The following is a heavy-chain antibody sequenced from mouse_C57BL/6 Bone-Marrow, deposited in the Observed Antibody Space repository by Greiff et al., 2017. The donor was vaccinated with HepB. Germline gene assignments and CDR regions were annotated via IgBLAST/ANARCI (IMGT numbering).Heavy chain of an antibody. J-gene: IGHJ3*01. CDR3: ARAYYSNYGVAY. CDR1: GYAFSSYW. Sequence: QVQLKESGAELVKPGASVKISCKASGYAFSSYWMNWVKQRPGKGLEWIGQIYPGDGDTNYNGKFKGKATLTADKSSSTAYMQLSSLTSEDSAVYFCARAYYSNYGVAYWGQGTLVTVSA. CDR2: IYPGDGDT. V-gene: IGHV1-80*01. D-gene: IGHD2-5*01.